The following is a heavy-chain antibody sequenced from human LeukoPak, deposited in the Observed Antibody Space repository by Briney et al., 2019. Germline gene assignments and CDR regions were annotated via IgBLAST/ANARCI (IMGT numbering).Heavy chain of an antibody. CDR2: INHSGST. CDR3: ARVYSTGWSFFDY. V-gene: IGHV4-34*01. CDR1: GGSFSGYY. Sequence: SETLSLTCAVYGGSFSGYYWSWIRQPPGKGLEWIGEINHSGSTSYNPSLNSRVTISIDKSKNQFSLKLRSVTAADTAVYFCARVYSTGWSFFDYWGQGTLVTVSS. D-gene: IGHD6-19*01. J-gene: IGHJ4*02.